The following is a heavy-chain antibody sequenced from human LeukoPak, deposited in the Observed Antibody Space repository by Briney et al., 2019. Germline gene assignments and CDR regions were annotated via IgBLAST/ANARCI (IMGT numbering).Heavy chain of an antibody. CDR2: IYYSGST. CDR3: ARDVVTKIQY. CDR1: GDSITSSSFY. V-gene: IGHV4-39*07. J-gene: IGHJ4*02. D-gene: IGHD3-22*01. Sequence: QSSETLSLTCTVSGDSITSSSFYWAWIRQPPGKGLEWIGTIYYSGSTYYNPSLKSRVTVSVDTSKNQFSLKVTSVTAADTAVYYCARDVVTKIQYWGQGILVSVSS.